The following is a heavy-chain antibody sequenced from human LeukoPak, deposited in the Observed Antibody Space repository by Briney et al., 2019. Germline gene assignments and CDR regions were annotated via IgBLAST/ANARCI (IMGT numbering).Heavy chain of an antibody. CDR2: MSSSDDGR. CDR1: GFTFRIYA. Sequence: GGSLRLSCAASGFTFRIYAMSWVRHAPGKGLERVSAMSSSDDGRYYAASVRGRFTISRDTSRSTLYLQMNSLRAEDAAVYYCAKAPVTSCRGAFCYPFDYWGQGTLVTVSS. V-gene: IGHV3-23*01. D-gene: IGHD2-15*01. CDR3: AKAPVTSCRGAFCYPFDY. J-gene: IGHJ4*02.